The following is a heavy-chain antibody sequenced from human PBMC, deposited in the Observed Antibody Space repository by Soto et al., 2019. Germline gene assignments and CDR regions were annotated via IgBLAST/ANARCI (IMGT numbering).Heavy chain of an antibody. Sequence: SSETLSLTCAVYGGSFIGYYWSWIRQPPGKGLEWIGEINHSGSTNYNPSLKSRVTISVDTSKNQFSLKLSSVTAADTAVYYCARVSSSWSGVDDWGQGTLVTVSS. V-gene: IGHV4-34*01. CDR1: GGSFIGYY. CDR3: ARVSSSWSGVDD. D-gene: IGHD6-13*01. CDR2: INHSGST. J-gene: IGHJ4*02.